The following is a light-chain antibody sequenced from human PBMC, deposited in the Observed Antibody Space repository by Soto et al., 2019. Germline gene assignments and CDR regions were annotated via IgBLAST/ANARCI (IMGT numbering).Light chain of an antibody. CDR3: SSYTSSSTLVV. V-gene: IGLV2-14*01. CDR1: RSDVGGYNY. CDR2: DVS. J-gene: IGLJ2*01. Sequence: SALTQPASVSGSPGQSITISCTGPRSDVGGYNYVSWYQQHPGKAPKLMIYDVSNRPSGVSNRFSGSKSGNTASLTISGLQAEDEADYYCSSYTSSSTLVVFGGGTKVTVL.